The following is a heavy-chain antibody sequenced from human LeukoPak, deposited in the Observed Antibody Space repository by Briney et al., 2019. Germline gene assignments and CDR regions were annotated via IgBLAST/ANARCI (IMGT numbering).Heavy chain of an antibody. CDR2: ITSSSDYI. V-gene: IGHV3-21*01. J-gene: IGHJ5*02. CDR1: GFTLTSYN. D-gene: IGHD3-22*01. Sequence: GGSLRLSCAASGFTLTSYNMNWVRQAPGKGLEWASSITSSSDYIYYADSVKGRFTVSRDNAKNSLYLQMNSLRAEDTAVYYCARSITMIVDWFDPWGQGTLVTVSS. CDR3: ARSITMIVDWFDP.